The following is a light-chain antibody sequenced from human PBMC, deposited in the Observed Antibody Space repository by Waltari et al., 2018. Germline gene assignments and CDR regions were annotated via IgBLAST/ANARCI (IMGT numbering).Light chain of an antibody. Sequence: QSVLTQPPSVSAAPGQKVTISCSGSSSNIGNNHVFWYQHLPGAAPKLVIYENSLRPSVIPDRFSGAKSGTSATLGITGLQTGDEAAYYCGTWDNSLSGKVFGGGTKLTVL. CDR1: SSNIGNNH. CDR2: ENS. V-gene: IGLV1-51*01. J-gene: IGLJ2*01. CDR3: GTWDNSLSGKV.